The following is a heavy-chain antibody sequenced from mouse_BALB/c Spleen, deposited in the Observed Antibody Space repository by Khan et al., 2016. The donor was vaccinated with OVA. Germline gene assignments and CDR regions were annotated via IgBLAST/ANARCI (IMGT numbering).Heavy chain of an antibody. CDR2: ISYSGNT. J-gene: IGHJ3*01. Sequence: EVQLQESGPGLVKPSQSLSLTCTVTGYSITSEYTWNWIRQFPGNKLEWMGFISYSGNTRYNPSLKSRISITRDTSKNQFFLQLNSVTSEDTATYCCARKDYYDYVPFSCWGQGTLVTVSA. V-gene: IGHV3-2*02. D-gene: IGHD2-4*01. CDR3: ARKDYYDYVPFSC. CDR1: GYSITSEYT.